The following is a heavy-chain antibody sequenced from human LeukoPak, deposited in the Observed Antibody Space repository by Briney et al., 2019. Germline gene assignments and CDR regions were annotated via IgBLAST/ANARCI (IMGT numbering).Heavy chain of an antibody. V-gene: IGHV4-59*01. D-gene: IGHD2-8*02. J-gene: IGHJ6*02. Sequence: PSETLSLTCTVSGGSISSYYWSWIRQPPGKGLEWIGYIYYSGSTNYNPSLKSRVTISVDTSKNQFSLKLSSVTAADTAVYYCARDTGGYYDYYYGMDVWGQGTTVTVSS. CDR3: ARDTGGYYDYYYGMDV. CDR1: GGSISSYY. CDR2: IYYSGST.